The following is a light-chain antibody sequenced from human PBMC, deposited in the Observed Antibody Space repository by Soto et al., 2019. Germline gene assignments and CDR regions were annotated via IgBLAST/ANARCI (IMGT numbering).Light chain of an antibody. CDR2: AAS. CDR1: QSISNY. J-gene: IGKJ2*01. Sequence: DIQMTQSPSSLSASVGDRVAITCRASQSISNYLNWYQQKPGKAPKLLIYAASSLQSGVPSRFSGSGSGTDFTLNISSLQPEDFAVYYCQQSCNTPPYTFGQGTKLEIK. V-gene: IGKV1-39*01. CDR3: QQSCNTPPYT.